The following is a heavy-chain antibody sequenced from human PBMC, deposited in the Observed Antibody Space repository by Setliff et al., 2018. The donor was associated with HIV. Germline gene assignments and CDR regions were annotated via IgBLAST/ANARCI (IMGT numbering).Heavy chain of an antibody. CDR3: ARDRMPMASWVPDK. D-gene: IGHD2-2*01. CDR2: IFHSGGI. J-gene: IGHJ4*02. CDR1: GYSISSGYH. V-gene: IGHV4-38-2*02. Sequence: SETLSLTCAVSGYSISSGYHWGWIRQPPGKGLEWVGSIFHSGGIYYNPSLKSRVTISGDTSKNKLFLKLTSVTAADTAVYYCARDRMPMASWVPDKWGQGTLVTVSS.